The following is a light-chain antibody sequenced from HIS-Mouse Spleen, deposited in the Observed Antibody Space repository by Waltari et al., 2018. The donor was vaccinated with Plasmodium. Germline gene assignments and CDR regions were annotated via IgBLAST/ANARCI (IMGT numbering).Light chain of an antibody. Sequence: QSALTQPASVSGSPGQSITISCTGTRSNVGSYNLVSWYHQHPGKAPKLMIYEGSKRPSVVSNRFSGSKSGNTASLTISGLQAEDEADYYCCSYAGSSTYVFGTGTKVTVL. CDR3: CSYAGSSTYV. CDR2: EGS. V-gene: IGLV2-23*01. J-gene: IGLJ1*01. CDR1: RSNVGSYNL.